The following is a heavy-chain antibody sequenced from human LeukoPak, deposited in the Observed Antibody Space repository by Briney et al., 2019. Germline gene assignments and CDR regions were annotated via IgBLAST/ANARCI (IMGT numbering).Heavy chain of an antibody. J-gene: IGHJ4*02. D-gene: IGHD2-2*01. CDR1: GYTFTGYY. CDR2: IHPKSGGT. CDR3: ARGGEVCSSSSCYRGHDY. Sequence: ASVNVSCKASGYTFTGYYMHWVRQAPGQGLEWMGWIHPKSGGTTYGQKFQGRVTMTRDTSTSTAYMELSRLRSDDTAVYYCARGGEVCSSSSCYRGHDYWGQGTLVTVSS. V-gene: IGHV1-2*02.